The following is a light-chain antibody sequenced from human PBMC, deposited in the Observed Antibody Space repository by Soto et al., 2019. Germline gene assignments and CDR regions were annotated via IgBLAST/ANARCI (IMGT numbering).Light chain of an antibody. J-gene: IGKJ1*01. V-gene: IGKV3-15*01. CDR1: QSISSN. CDR2: GAS. Sequence: EVVMTQSPATLSVSPGEGATLSCRASQSISSNLAWYQQKLGQAPRLLIYGASTRATDIPARFSGSGSGTEFTLTISSLQSEDFAVYYCQQYNKWPLWTFDQGTKVEIK. CDR3: QQYNKWPLWT.